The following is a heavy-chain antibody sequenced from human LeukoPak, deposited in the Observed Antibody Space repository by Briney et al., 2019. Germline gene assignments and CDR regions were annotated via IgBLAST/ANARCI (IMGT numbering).Heavy chain of an antibody. Sequence: GGSPRLSCAASGFTFSSYSMNWVRQAPGKGLEWVSSISSSSSYIYYADSVKGRFTISRDNAKNSLYLQMNSLRAEDTAVYYCARDSRADAFDIWGQGTMVTVSS. J-gene: IGHJ3*02. CDR1: GFTFSSYS. CDR2: ISSSSSYI. CDR3: ARDSRADAFDI. V-gene: IGHV3-21*01.